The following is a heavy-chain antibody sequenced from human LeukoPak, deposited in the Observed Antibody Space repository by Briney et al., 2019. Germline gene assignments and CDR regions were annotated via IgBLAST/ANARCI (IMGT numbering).Heavy chain of an antibody. CDR3: ARAIAAAGPYYFDY. V-gene: IGHV3-30*04. D-gene: IGHD6-13*01. CDR2: ISYDGSNK. CDR1: GSTFSSYA. Sequence: GRSLRLSCAASGSTFSSYAMHWVRQAPGKGLEWVAVISYDGSNKYYADSVKGRFTISRDNSKNTLYLQMNSLRAEDTAVYYCARAIAAAGPYYFDYWGQGTLVTVSS. J-gene: IGHJ4*02.